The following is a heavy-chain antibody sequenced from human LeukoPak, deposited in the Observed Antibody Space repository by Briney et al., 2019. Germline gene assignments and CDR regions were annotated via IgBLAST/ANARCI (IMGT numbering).Heavy chain of an antibody. CDR3: ARGPYSSSWYLSIGFDY. D-gene: IGHD6-13*01. J-gene: IGHJ4*02. V-gene: IGHV3-53*01. CDR2: IYSGGST. Sequence: GGSLRLSCAASGFTVSSNYMSWVRQAPGKGLEWVSVIYSGGSTYYADSVKGRLTISRDNSKNTLYLQMNSLRAEDTAVYYCARGPYSSSWYLSIGFDYWGQGTLVTVSS. CDR1: GFTVSSNY.